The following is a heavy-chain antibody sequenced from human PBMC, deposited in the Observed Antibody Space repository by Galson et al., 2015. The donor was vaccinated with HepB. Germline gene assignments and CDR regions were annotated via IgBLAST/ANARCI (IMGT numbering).Heavy chain of an antibody. CDR2: ISGSGDDT. D-gene: IGHD4-17*01. J-gene: IGHJ4*01. CDR1: GFTFSSYA. Sequence: SLRLSCAASGFTFSSYAMSWVRQAPGEGLEWVSAISGSGDDTYYADSVRGRFTISRDNSKNTVYVQMNSLRAEDTAVYYCAKAFNPSSTPTTDYWGQGTLVTVPS. V-gene: IGHV3-23*01. CDR3: AKAFNPSSTPTTDY.